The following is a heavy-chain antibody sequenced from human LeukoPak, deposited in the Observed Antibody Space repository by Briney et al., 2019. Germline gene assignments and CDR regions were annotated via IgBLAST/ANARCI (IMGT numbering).Heavy chain of an antibody. CDR1: GFTFTTYS. CDR3: ARGQKYRSGYTVTELGSGYFDY. J-gene: IGHJ4*02. V-gene: IGHV3-21*04. CDR2: ISSGSSAI. D-gene: IGHD5-18*01. Sequence: GGSLRLSCAASGFTFTTYSMTWVRQAPGKGLEWVSIISSGSSAIFSADALKGRFTISRDDAKNLLYLDMNSLRAEDTAVYYCARGQKYRSGYTVTELGSGYFDYWGQGTLVTVCS.